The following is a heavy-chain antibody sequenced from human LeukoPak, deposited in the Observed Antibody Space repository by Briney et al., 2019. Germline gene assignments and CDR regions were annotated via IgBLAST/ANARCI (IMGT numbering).Heavy chain of an antibody. CDR2: IIPIFGTA. CDR1: GGTFSSYA. J-gene: IGHJ5*02. D-gene: IGHD2-2*01. CDR3: AATPIVVVPAAILPNWTTWFDP. V-gene: IGHV1-69*05. Sequence: SVKVSCKASGGTFSSYAISWVRQASGQGLEWMGGIIPIFGTANYAQKFQGRVTITTDESTSTAYMELSSLRSEDTAVYYCAATPIVVVPAAILPNWTTWFDPWGQGTLVTVSS.